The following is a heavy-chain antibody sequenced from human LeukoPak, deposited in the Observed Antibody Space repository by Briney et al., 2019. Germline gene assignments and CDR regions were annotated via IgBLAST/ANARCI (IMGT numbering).Heavy chain of an antibody. J-gene: IGHJ4*02. V-gene: IGHV4-59*01. CDR1: GGSISSYY. Sequence: SETLSLTCTVSGGSISSYYWSWIRQPPGKGLEWIGYIYYNGNTNYNPSLKSRVTISVDTSKNQFSLKLSSVTAADTAVYYCARDLQLDAPFEFGYWGQGTLVTVSS. D-gene: IGHD6-6*01. CDR3: ARDLQLDAPFEFGY. CDR2: IYYNGNT.